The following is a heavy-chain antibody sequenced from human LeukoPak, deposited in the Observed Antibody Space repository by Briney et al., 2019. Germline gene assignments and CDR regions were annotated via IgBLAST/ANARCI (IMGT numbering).Heavy chain of an antibody. V-gene: IGHV4-61*05. D-gene: IGHD5-12*01. CDR3: ARGRHGSGYALTPFQH. CDR2: IYYSGST. Sequence: SETLSLTCTVSGGSISSSTYFWGWIRQPPGKGLEWIGYIYYSGSTNYNPSLKSRVTISVDTSKNQFSLKLSSVTAADTAVYYCARGRHGSGYALTPFQHWGQGTLVTVSS. CDR1: GGSISSSTYF. J-gene: IGHJ1*01.